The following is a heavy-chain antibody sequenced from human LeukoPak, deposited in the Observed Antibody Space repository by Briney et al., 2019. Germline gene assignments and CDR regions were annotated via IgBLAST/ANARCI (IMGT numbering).Heavy chain of an antibody. J-gene: IGHJ4*02. CDR3: SRGWIMGGRTEVALEY. CDR2: INGDGTET. D-gene: IGHD1-1*01. V-gene: IGHV3-74*01. Sequence: GGSLRLSCVASGFTLRTYAMHWVRQAPGEGLVWVSRINGDGTETTYADSVKGRLSVSRDNAKNTVYLQMNSLRVEDTAVYYCSRGWIMGGRTEVALEYWGQGILVTVSS. CDR1: GFTLRTYA.